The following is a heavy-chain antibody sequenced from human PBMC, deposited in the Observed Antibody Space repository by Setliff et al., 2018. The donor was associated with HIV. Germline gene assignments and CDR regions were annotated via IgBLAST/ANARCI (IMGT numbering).Heavy chain of an antibody. V-gene: IGHV4-4*02. D-gene: IGHD6-19*01. CDR3: ARLSSSGWSHDAFDM. CDR2: VYHSGST. Sequence: TLSLTCVVSGGSISSGDWWSWVRQPPGQGLEWVGEVYHSGSTNYNPSLKSRVTISLDKSKNQFSLKLTSVTAADTAVYYCARLSSSGWSHDAFDMWGQGTMVTVS. J-gene: IGHJ3*02. CDR1: GGSISSGDW.